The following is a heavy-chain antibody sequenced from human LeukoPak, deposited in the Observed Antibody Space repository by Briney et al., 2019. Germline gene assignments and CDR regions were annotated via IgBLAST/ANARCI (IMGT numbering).Heavy chain of an antibody. CDR3: ARGAWYSRYFDL. CDR2: IYSVGTT. CDR1: GDSIRSYY. V-gene: IGHV4-4*07. J-gene: IGHJ2*01. D-gene: IGHD6-13*01. Sequence: SETLSLTCSVSGDSIRSYYWSWIRQPAGKGLEWIGRIYSVGTTNYNPSLKSRVTMSIDTSKNQFSLRLSSVTAADTAVYYCARGAWYSRYFDLWGRGTLVTVSS.